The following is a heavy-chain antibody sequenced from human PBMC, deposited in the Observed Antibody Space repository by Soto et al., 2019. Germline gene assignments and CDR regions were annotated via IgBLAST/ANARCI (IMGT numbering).Heavy chain of an antibody. V-gene: IGHV4-59*01. Sequence: SETLSLTCSVAGGNISGYDGSWIRQPPGKRLEWIGFIYYSGSTNYNPSLKSRVTISVDASKNQFSLKLSSVTAADTAVYYCARGRTTVVTFFDYWGQGTLVTVSS. CDR2: IYYSGST. CDR3: ARGRTTVVTFFDY. D-gene: IGHD4-17*01. CDR1: GGNISGYD. J-gene: IGHJ4*02.